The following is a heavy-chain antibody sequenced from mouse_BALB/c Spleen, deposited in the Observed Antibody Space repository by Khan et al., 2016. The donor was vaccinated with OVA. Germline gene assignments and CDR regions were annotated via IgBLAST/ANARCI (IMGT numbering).Heavy chain of an antibody. Sequence: QVQLQQSGAELVRPGVSVKLSCKTSGYIFTNYWIHWIKQRSGQGLEWIARIYPGTDNTYYDEKLKDKATLTADKSSSTAYMQLSSLKSEDSAVYFCAREEALYYFDYWGQGTTLTVSS. V-gene: IGHV1-76*01. J-gene: IGHJ2*01. CDR3: AREEALYYFDY. CDR1: GYIFTNYW. CDR2: IYPGTDNT. D-gene: IGHD3-2*02.